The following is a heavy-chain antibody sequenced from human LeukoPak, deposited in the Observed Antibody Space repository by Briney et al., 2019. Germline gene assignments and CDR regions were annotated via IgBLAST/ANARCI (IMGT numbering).Heavy chain of an antibody. CDR1: GFTFSSYS. CDR2: ISSSSSYI. Sequence: PGGSLRLSCAASGFTFSSYSMNWVRQAPGKGLEWVSSISSSSSYIYYADSVKGRFTISRDNAKNSLYLQMNSLGAEDTAVYYCARDLSGSYYSTRYFDYWGQGTLVTVSS. D-gene: IGHD1-26*01. V-gene: IGHV3-21*01. J-gene: IGHJ4*02. CDR3: ARDLSGSYYSTRYFDY.